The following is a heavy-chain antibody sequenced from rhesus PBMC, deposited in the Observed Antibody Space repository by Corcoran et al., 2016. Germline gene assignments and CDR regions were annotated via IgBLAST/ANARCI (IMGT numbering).Heavy chain of an antibody. CDR1: GFTFDDYA. J-gene: IGHJ4*01. D-gene: IGHD1-1*01. CDR3: SRVRSPFGCSSDYFDY. V-gene: IGHV3-201*01. CDR2: ISWSGGST. Sequence: EVQLVESVGGVVQPGGSLRLSCAASGFTFDDYAMHWVRQAPGKGLEWGSGISWSGGSTYYADSGKGQFTISRDNAKNSLYLQMGSLRADDTALSYCSRVRSPFGCSSDYFDYLCQGVLVPVSS.